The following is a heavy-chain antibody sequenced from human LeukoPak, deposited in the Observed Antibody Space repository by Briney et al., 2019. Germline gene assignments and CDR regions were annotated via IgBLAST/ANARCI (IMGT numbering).Heavy chain of an antibody. CDR1: GFTFDDYG. D-gene: IGHD3-3*01. J-gene: IGHJ6*03. V-gene: IGHV3-20*04. Sequence: GGSLRLSCAASGFTFDDYGMSWVRQAPGKGLEWVSGIRGNAGSTRYADSVKGRFTISRDNARNSLYLQMNRLRAEDTALYYCVRGGSDFWSGYYTDHYYYMDVWGKGTTVTVSS. CDR2: IRGNAGST. CDR3: VRGGSDFWSGYYTDHYYYMDV.